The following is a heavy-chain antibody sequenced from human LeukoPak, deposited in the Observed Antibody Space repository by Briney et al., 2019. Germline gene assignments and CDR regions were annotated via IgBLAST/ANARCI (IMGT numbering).Heavy chain of an antibody. Sequence: PGGSLRLSCAASGFTFSDYYMSWVRQAPGGGLEWLSHIDISGNITHYADSVEGRFTISRDNAKNSVYLQMTSLRDEDTALYYCAKDATAVPGTVYMDVWGKGTTVTVSS. J-gene: IGHJ6*03. CDR1: GFTFSDYY. D-gene: IGHD6-19*01. CDR2: IDISGNIT. CDR3: AKDATAVPGTVYMDV. V-gene: IGHV3-11*04.